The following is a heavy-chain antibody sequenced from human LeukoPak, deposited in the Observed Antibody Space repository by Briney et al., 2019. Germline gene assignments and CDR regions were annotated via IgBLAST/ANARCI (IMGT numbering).Heavy chain of an antibody. V-gene: IGHV3-21*01. J-gene: IGHJ4*02. D-gene: IGHD5-24*01. Sequence: GGSLRLSCAASGFTFSSYSMNWVRQAPGKGLEWVSSISSSSSYIYYADSVKGRFTLSRDKDKNSLYLQMNSLRAEDTAVYYCARDSRSRDGYNSNPYFDYWGQGTLVTVSS. CDR3: ARDSRSRDGYNSNPYFDY. CDR2: ISSSSSYI. CDR1: GFTFSSYS.